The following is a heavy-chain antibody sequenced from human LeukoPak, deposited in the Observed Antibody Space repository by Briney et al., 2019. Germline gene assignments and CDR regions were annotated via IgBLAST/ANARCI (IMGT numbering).Heavy chain of an antibody. CDR2: MNPNSGNT. D-gene: IGHD3-10*01. V-gene: IGHV1-8*01. CDR3: ARSAIIVRGASPLAY. Sequence: ASVNVSCKSSGYTLTSYEINWVRQATGQEREWMGWMNPNSGNTGYAQKFQGRVTMTTNTSISTAYMQLSSLRSEDTAVYYCARSAIIVRGASPLAYWGQGTLVTVSS. CDR1: GYTLTSYE. J-gene: IGHJ4*02.